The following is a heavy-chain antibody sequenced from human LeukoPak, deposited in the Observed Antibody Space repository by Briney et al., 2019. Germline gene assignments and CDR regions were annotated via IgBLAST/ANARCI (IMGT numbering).Heavy chain of an antibody. Sequence: ASVKVSCKASGYTFTRYGISWVRQAPGQGLEWMGWISAYNGNTNYAQKLQGRVTMTTDTSTSTAYMELSSLRSEDMAVYYCARGNKDYGDYARGLSDYWGQGTLVTVSS. CDR1: GYTFTRYG. CDR2: ISAYNGNT. CDR3: ARGNKDYGDYARGLSDY. J-gene: IGHJ4*02. D-gene: IGHD4-17*01. V-gene: IGHV1-18*03.